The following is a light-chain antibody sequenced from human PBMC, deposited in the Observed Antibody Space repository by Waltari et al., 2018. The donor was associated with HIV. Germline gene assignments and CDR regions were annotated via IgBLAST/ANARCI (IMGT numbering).Light chain of an antibody. J-gene: IGLJ1*01. CDR2: RNN. Sequence: QSVLTQPPSASGTPGQRVTISCSGSSSNIGSNYVYWYHQLPETAPNRRVYRNNTRPSGVPDRSSGSKSGTSASLAISGLRSEDEADYYCAAWDDSLSGFYVFGTGTKVTVL. V-gene: IGLV1-47*01. CDR1: SSNIGSNY. CDR3: AAWDDSLSGFYV.